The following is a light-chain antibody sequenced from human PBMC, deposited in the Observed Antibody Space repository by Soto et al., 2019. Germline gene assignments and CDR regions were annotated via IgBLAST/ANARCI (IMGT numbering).Light chain of an antibody. V-gene: IGKV1-5*03. Sequence: DIQMTQSPSTLSASVGDRVTITCRASQSLDTWVAWYQQKPGKAPKLLIYKASSLQSGVPARFSGSGSGTEFTLTIDSLQPEDLATYYCQHSRTFGQGTKVEIK. CDR2: KAS. CDR1: QSLDTW. J-gene: IGKJ1*01. CDR3: QHSRT.